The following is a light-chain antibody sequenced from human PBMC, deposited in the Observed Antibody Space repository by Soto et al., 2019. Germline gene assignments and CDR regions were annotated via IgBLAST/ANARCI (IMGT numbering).Light chain of an antibody. CDR2: GAS. Sequence: EIMLTQSPATLSLSPGERATLSCRASQSVSSYLAWYQQKPGQAPRLLIYGASSRATGIPDRFSGSGSGTDFTLTISRLEPEDFAVYYCQQYGGSRTFGQGTKVDIK. V-gene: IGKV3-20*01. CDR1: QSVSSY. J-gene: IGKJ1*01. CDR3: QQYGGSRT.